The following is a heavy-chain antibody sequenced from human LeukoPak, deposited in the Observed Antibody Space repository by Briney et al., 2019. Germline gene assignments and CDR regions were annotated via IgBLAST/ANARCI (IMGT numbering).Heavy chain of an antibody. CDR1: GFTFSSYA. J-gene: IGHJ6*02. V-gene: IGHV3-33*01. Sequence: PGGSLRLSCAASGFTFSSYAMHWVRQAPGKGLEWVAVIWYDGTKNYHADSVKGRFTISRDNSKNTLYLQMNSLRAEDTAVYYCARDHNSGYSYGTYYYYYGMDVWGQGTTVTVPS. D-gene: IGHD5-18*01. CDR3: ARDHNSGYSYGTYYYYYGMDV. CDR2: IWYDGTKN.